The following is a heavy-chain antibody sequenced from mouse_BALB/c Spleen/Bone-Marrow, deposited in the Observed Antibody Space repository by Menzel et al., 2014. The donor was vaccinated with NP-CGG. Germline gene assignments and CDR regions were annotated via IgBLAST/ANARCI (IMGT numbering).Heavy chain of an antibody. CDR1: GDSITSGY. Sequence: EVQLQQSGPSLVKPSQTLSLPCSVTGDSITSGYWNWIRKFPGNKLEYMGYISYSGRTYYNPSLKSRISITRDTSKNQYYPQLNSVTTEDTATYYCARAGYRYDVGYAMDYWGQGTSVTVSS. J-gene: IGHJ4*01. CDR3: ARAGYRYDVGYAMDY. D-gene: IGHD2-14*01. CDR2: ISYSGRT. V-gene: IGHV3-8*02.